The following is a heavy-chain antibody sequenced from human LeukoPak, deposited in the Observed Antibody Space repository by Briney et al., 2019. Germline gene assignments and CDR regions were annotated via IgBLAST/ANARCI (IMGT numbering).Heavy chain of an antibody. V-gene: IGHV3-66*01. Sequence: SGGSLRLSCVASGFNVSNNYMSWVRQAPGMGLEWVSTIYRGGSSFYADPVKGRFTISRDNSKNTLYLQMDSLRAEDTAVYYCASDLSTWFDWGQGTQVTVAS. CDR1: GFNVSNNY. CDR3: ASDLSTWFD. D-gene: IGHD6-13*01. CDR2: IYRGGSS. J-gene: IGHJ4*02.